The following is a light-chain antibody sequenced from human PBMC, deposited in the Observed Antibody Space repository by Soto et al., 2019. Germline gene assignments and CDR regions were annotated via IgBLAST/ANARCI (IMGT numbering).Light chain of an antibody. Sequence: EILMTQSPATLSVSPGERATLSCRASQRVNSNLAWYQQKPGQAPRLLIYGASTRATGFPARFSGSGSGTEFTLTISSLQSEDFAVYYCQQYNNWPQTFGQGTKLEIK. V-gene: IGKV3-15*01. J-gene: IGKJ2*01. CDR2: GAS. CDR1: QRVNSN. CDR3: QQYNNWPQT.